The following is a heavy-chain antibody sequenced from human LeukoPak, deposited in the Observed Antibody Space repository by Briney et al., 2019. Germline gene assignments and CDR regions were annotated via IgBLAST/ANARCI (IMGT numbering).Heavy chain of an antibody. CDR3: AKDLPSGSYAGDAFDI. CDR2: IYSGGNT. D-gene: IGHD1-26*01. J-gene: IGHJ3*02. Sequence: GGSLRLSCAASGFTVSSNYVSWVRQAPGKGLEWVSVIYSGGNTYYADSVKGRFTISRDNSKNSLYLQMNSLRAEDTAVYYSAKDLPSGSYAGDAFDIWGQGTMVTVSS. CDR1: GFTVSSNY. V-gene: IGHV3-53*05.